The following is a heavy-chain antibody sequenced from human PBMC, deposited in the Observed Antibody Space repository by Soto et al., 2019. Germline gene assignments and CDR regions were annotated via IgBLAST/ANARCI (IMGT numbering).Heavy chain of an antibody. CDR1: GGSIISGSYY. D-gene: IGHD3-10*01. V-gene: IGHV4-39*01. J-gene: IGHJ4*02. CDR3: ARAPRGNYGYPSYFDY. Sequence: SETLSLTCTVSGGSIISGSYYWGWIRQPPGKGLEWIGSIYYSGSTYYNPSLKSRVTISVDTSKNQFSLKLSSVTAADTAVYYCARAPRGNYGYPSYFDYWGQGTLVTVSS. CDR2: IYYSGST.